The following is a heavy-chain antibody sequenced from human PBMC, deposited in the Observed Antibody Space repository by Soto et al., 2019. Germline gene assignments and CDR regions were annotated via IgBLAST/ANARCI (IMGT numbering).Heavy chain of an antibody. J-gene: IGHJ6*02. CDR3: AKDSKSVSVSAARVYGMDV. V-gene: IGHV3-23*01. D-gene: IGHD2-2*01. Sequence: EVQILESGGGIVQPGGSLRLSCAGSGFMFSSFAMTWVRQAPGKGLEWVSTTRSNGEHTYYADSVKGRFTVSRDNSKNTLFLEMSSLRAEDSAIYYCAKDSKSVSVSAARVYGMDVWGQGTTVTVSS. CDR2: TRSNGEHT. CDR1: GFMFSSFA.